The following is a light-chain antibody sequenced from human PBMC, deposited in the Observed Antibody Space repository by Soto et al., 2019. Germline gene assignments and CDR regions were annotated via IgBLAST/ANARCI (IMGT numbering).Light chain of an antibody. Sequence: QSALTQPPSASGSPGQSVTISCTGTSNDVGGYDFVSWYQHHPGKAPKLMIFDVSKRPSGVPDRFSGSKSGNTASLAVSGLQAEDEADYYCSSYEGSNTWVFGGGTKRTVL. J-gene: IGLJ3*02. V-gene: IGLV2-8*01. CDR3: SSYEGSNTWV. CDR1: SNDVGGYDF. CDR2: DVS.